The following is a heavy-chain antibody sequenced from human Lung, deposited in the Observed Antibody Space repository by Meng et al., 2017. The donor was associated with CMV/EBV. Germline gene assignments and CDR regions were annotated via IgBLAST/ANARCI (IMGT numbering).Heavy chain of an antibody. CDR1: GGSVSSSNW. CDR2: IYHSGST. D-gene: IGHD6-19*01. J-gene: IGHJ4*02. CDR3: ASFPPPGKQWLVTDY. Sequence: LPRSGPGPLKPSGSLSPTCAVSGGSVSSSNWWSWVRQPPGKGLEWIGEIYHSGSTNYNPSLKSRVTISVDKSKNQFSLKLSSVTAADTAVYYCASFPPPGKQWLVTDYWGQGTLVTVSS. V-gene: IGHV4-4*02.